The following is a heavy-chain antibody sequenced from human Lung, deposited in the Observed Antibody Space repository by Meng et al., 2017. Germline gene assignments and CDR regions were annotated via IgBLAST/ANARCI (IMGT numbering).Heavy chain of an antibody. J-gene: IGHJ4*02. D-gene: IGHD6-13*01. CDR2: INPRSGDT. V-gene: IGHV1-2*02. Sequence: ASVKVSCKASGYTFPDYWLHWVRRAPGQGREWMGRINPRSGDTHYAQRFQGRVTMTGDTSISTAYIELSGLRSDDTAMYYCSRDEDISAAGKLFGDYWGQGTMVTVSS. CDR1: GYTFPDYW. CDR3: SRDEDISAAGKLFGDY.